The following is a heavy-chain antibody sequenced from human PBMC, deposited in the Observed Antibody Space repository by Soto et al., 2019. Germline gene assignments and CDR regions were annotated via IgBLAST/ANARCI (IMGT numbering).Heavy chain of an antibody. Sequence: EVQLVESGGGLVKPGGSLRLSCAASGFTFSDFTMNWVRQAPGKGLQWVSSISSGGSFISYADSVRGRFTISRDNAKNSLYLQVDSLRAEDTAVFFCARGSRRTFDYWGQGTTVTVSS. CDR2: ISSGGSFI. CDR3: ARGSRRTFDY. CDR1: GFTFSDFT. V-gene: IGHV3-21*01. D-gene: IGHD6-13*01. J-gene: IGHJ4*03.